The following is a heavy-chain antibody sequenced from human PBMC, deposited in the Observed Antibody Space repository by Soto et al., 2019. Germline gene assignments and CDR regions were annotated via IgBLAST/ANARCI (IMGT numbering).Heavy chain of an antibody. J-gene: IGHJ3*02. CDR3: AKTANGWFSAFDI. CDR2: ISGSGGTT. CDR1: GFTFSSYG. V-gene: IGHV3-23*01. Sequence: EVQQLESGGGLVQPGGSLRLSCAASGFTFSSYGMSWVRQAPGKGLEWVSAISGSGGTTYYADSVKGRFTFSRDNSKNTLYLQMNSLRAEDTAVYYCAKTANGWFSAFDIWGQGTMVTVSS. D-gene: IGHD6-19*01.